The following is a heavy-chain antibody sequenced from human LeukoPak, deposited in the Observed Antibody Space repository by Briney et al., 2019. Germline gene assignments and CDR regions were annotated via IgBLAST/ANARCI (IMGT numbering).Heavy chain of an antibody. CDR3: ARSGVYTGYDAFDI. CDR2: IYHRGST. Sequence: PSETLSLTCTVSGGSVNISYWSWIRQPPGKGLEWIGYIYHRGSTNYNPSLKSRVTISVDTSKNQYSLNLSSVTAADTAVYYCARSGVYTGYDAFDIWGQGTRVTVSS. V-gene: IGHV4-59*08. D-gene: IGHD6-13*01. J-gene: IGHJ3*02. CDR1: GGSVNISY.